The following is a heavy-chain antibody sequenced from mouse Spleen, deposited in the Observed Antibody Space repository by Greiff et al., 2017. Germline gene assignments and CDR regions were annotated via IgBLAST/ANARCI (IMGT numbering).Heavy chain of an antibody. CDR3: ARRANWDEGYAMDY. D-gene: IGHD4-1*01. CDR2: INSDGGST. V-gene: IGHV5-2*03. J-gene: IGHJ4*01. Sequence: EVMLVESGGGLVQPGESLKLSCESNEYEFPSHDMSWVRKTPEKRLELVAAINSDGGSTYYPDTMERRFIISRDNTKKTLYLQMSSLRSEDTALYYCARRANWDEGYAMDYWGQGTSVTVSS. CDR1: EYEFPSHD.